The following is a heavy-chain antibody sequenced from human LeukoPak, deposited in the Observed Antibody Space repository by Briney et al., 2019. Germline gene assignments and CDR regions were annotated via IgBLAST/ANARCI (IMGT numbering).Heavy chain of an antibody. CDR2: IYHSGST. V-gene: IGHV4-34*01. D-gene: IGHD5-24*01. Sequence: SETLSLTCAVYGGSFSDYYWSWIRQPPGKGLEWIGSIYHSGSTYYNPSLKSRVTISVDTSKNQFSLKLSSVTAADTAVYYCAREGDGYNVENWFDPWGQGTLVTFSS. CDR3: AREGDGYNVENWFDP. CDR1: GGSFSDYY. J-gene: IGHJ5*02.